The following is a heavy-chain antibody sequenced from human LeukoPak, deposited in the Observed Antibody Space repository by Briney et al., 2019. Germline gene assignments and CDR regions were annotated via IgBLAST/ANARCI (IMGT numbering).Heavy chain of an antibody. Sequence: GRSLRLSCAAPGFTFSSYAMHWVRQAPGKGLEWVAVISYDGSNKYYADSVKGRFTISRDNSKNTLYLQMNSLRAEDTAVYYCARMLNGGIDYWGQGTLVTVSS. V-gene: IGHV3-30-3*01. J-gene: IGHJ4*02. D-gene: IGHD3-16*01. CDR1: GFTFSSYA. CDR2: ISYDGSNK. CDR3: ARMLNGGIDY.